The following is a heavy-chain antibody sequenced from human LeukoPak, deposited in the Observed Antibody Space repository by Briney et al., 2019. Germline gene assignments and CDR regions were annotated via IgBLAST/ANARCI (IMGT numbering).Heavy chain of an antibody. J-gene: IGHJ4*02. V-gene: IGHV3-23*01. CDR1: GFTFSNYA. CDR3: APDLRGSAWSLDD. CDR2: ISGSGGGT. Sequence: PGGSLRLSCAASGFTFSNYAMGWVRQAPGKGLEWFSLISGSGGGTYFADSVKGRFTISRDNSKNTLYLQIDGLRAEDTSIYYCAPDLRGSAWSLDDWGQGTLVTVSS. D-gene: IGHD6-13*01.